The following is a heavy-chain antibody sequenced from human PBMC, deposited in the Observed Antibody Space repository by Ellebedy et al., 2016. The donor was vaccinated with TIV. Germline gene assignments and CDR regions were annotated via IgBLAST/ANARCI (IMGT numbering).Heavy chain of an antibody. CDR3: ARVVQGYSNRGDYYYYYKDV. V-gene: IGHV1-2*02. Sequence: ASVKVSCXASGYTFTGYYMYWVRQAPGQGLEWMGWINPNSGGTNYAQKFQGRVTMTRDTSISTAYMELSRLRSDDTAVYYCARVVQGYSNRGDYYYYYKDVWGEGTTVTVSS. D-gene: IGHD4-11*01. CDR1: GYTFTGYY. J-gene: IGHJ6*03. CDR2: INPNSGGT.